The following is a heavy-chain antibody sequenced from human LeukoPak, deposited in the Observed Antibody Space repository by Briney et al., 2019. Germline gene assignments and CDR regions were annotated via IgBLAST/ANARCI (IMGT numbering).Heavy chain of an antibody. D-gene: IGHD2-2*01. CDR2: IIPIFGTA. J-gene: IGHJ4*02. Sequence: GASVKVSCKASGGTFSSYAISWVRQAPGQGLEWMGGIIPIFGTANYAQKFQGRVTITTDESTSTAYMELSSLRSEDTAVYYCARDMGYCSSTSCPAWDYWGQGTLVTVSS. CDR1: GGTFSSYA. V-gene: IGHV1-69*05. CDR3: ARDMGYCSSTSCPAWDY.